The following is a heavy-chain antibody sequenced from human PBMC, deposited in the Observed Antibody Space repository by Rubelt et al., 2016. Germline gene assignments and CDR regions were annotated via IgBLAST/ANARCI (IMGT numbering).Heavy chain of an antibody. Sequence: GGGVVQPGRSLRLSCAASGFTFRTYGMHWVRQAPGKGLEWVSYISSSSSAIYYADSVKGRFTISRDNAKNSLYLQMNSLRAEDTAVYYCARNLYYGMDVWGQGTTVTVSS. J-gene: IGHJ6*02. V-gene: IGHV3-48*04. D-gene: IGHD2-2*02. CDR2: ISSSSSAI. CDR1: GFTFRTYG. CDR3: ARNLYYGMDV.